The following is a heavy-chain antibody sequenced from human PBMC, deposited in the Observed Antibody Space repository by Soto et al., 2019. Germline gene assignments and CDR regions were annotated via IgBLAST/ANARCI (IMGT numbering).Heavy chain of an antibody. Sequence: GGSLRLSCAASGFTFSSYAMHWVRQAPGKGLEWVAVISYDGSNKYYADSVKGRFTISRDNSKNTLYLQMNSLRAEDTAVYYCAREPYYDFWSGYLDYWGQGTLVTVSS. J-gene: IGHJ4*02. D-gene: IGHD3-3*01. V-gene: IGHV3-30-3*01. CDR2: ISYDGSNK. CDR1: GFTFSSYA. CDR3: AREPYYDFWSGYLDY.